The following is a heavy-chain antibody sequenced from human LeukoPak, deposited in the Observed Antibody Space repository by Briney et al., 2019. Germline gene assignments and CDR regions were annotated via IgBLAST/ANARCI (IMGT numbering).Heavy chain of an antibody. J-gene: IGHJ6*03. Sequence: PGASVKVSCKASGYTFTSYGISWVRQAPGQGLEWMGGIIPIFGTANYAQKFQGRVTITADKSTSTAYMELSSLRSEDTAVYYCASSSGWNYYYYMDVWGKGTTVTVSS. D-gene: IGHD6-19*01. CDR2: IIPIFGTA. CDR1: GYTFTSYG. V-gene: IGHV1-69*06. CDR3: ASSSGWNYYYYMDV.